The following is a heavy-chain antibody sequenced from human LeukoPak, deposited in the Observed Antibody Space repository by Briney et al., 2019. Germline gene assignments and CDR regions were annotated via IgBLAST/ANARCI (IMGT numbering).Heavy chain of an antibody. V-gene: IGHV1-46*01. J-gene: IGHJ4*02. CDR3: ARAHLHSGDSIHDLDY. CDR2: IHPSGGST. Sequence: ASVKVSCKASGYTFTSYYMHWVRQAPGQGLEWMGIIHPSGGSTSYAQKFQGRVTMTRDASTSTVYMELSSLRSEDTAVYYCARAHLHSGDSIHDLDYWGQGTLVTVSS. D-gene: IGHD4-17*01. CDR1: GYTFTSYY.